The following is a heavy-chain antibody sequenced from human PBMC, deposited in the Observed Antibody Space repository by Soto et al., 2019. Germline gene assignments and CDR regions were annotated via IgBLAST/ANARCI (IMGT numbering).Heavy chain of an antibody. Sequence: SETLSLTCTVSGGSISSGGYYWSWIRQHPGKGLEWIGYIYYSGSTYYNPSLKSRVTISVDTSKNQFSLKLSSVTAADTAVYYCARGPGIMAKIDYWGQGTLVTAPQ. D-gene: IGHD3-16*01. J-gene: IGHJ4*02. CDR3: ARGPGIMAKIDY. V-gene: IGHV4-31*03. CDR1: GGSISSGGYY. CDR2: IYYSGST.